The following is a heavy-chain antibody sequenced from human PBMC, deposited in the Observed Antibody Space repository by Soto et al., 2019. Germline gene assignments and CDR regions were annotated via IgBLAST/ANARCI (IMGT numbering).Heavy chain of an antibody. D-gene: IGHD3-16*01. Sequence: QVQLVESGGGVVQPGRSLRLSCAASGFTFSSYGMHWVRQAPGKGLEWVAVIWYDGSNKYYADSVKGRFTISRDNSKNTLYLQMNSLRAEDTAVYYCAREMWGPATNNWFDPWGQGTLVTVSS. CDR3: AREMWGPATNNWFDP. CDR1: GFTFSSYG. V-gene: IGHV3-33*01. J-gene: IGHJ5*02. CDR2: IWYDGSNK.